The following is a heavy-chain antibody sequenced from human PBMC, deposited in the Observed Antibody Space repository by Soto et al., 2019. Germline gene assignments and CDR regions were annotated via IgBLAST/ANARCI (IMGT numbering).Heavy chain of an antibody. V-gene: IGHV1-18*04. Sequence: QVQLVQSGAEVKKPGASVKVSCKASGYTFTSYGISWVRQAPGQGREWLGWIRAYNGYTNYAQKFQGRVTVTTDTSTSTAYMELRNLISDDTAIYYCARASDGYRSGWYVGYFDFWGQGTLVTVSS. CDR1: GYTFTSYG. D-gene: IGHD6-19*01. CDR2: IRAYNGYT. CDR3: ARASDGYRSGWYVGYFDF. J-gene: IGHJ4*02.